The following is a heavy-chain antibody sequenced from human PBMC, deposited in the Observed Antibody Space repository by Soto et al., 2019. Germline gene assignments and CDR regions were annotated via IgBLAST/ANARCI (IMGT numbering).Heavy chain of an antibody. D-gene: IGHD6-13*01. CDR3: ARERSAAAAGWHYYYYGMDV. J-gene: IGHJ6*02. Sequence: EVQLVESGGGLVQPGGSLRLSCAASGFTFSSYDMHWVRQATGKGLEWVSAIGTAGDTYYPGSVKGRFTISRENAKNSLYLQMYSLRAEDTAVYYCARERSAAAAGWHYYYYGMDVWGQGTTVTVSS. CDR2: IGTAGDT. CDR1: GFTFSSYD. V-gene: IGHV3-13*01.